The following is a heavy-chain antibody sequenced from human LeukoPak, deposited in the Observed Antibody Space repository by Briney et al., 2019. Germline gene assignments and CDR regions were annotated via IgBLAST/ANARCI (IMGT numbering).Heavy chain of an antibody. J-gene: IGHJ6*03. CDR1: GGSISSYY. V-gene: IGHV4-59*01. D-gene: IGHD6-19*01. CDR2: IYYSGST. CDR3: ARAVGAVAEFYYYMDV. Sequence: SETLSLTCTVSGGSISSYYWIWIRQPPGKGLEWIGYIYYSGSTNYNPSLKSRVTISVDTSKNQFSLKLSSVTAADTAVYYCARAVGAVAEFYYYMDVWGKGTTVTVSS.